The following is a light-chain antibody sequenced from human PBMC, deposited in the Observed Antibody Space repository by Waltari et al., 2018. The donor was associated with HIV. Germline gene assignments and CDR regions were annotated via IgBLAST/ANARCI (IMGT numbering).Light chain of an antibody. Sequence: QSVLTQPPSASGTPGQRVSISCSGSSSNIGTRTVNWFQQLPGTAPTLLIYNNNQRPSGVPDRFSGSKSGTSASLAISGLQSEDEADDYCAAWDDRMNGFYVFGTGTKVTVL. J-gene: IGLJ1*01. V-gene: IGLV1-44*01. CDR3: AAWDDRMNGFYV. CDR1: SSNIGTRT. CDR2: NNN.